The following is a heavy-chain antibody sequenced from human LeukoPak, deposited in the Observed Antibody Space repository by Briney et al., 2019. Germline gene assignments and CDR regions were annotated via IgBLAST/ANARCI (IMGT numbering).Heavy chain of an antibody. CDR1: GFTFTTYS. J-gene: IGHJ6*03. CDR2: IDNSGTYI. Sequence: GGSLRLSCTASGFTFTTYSMDWVRQAPGKGLEWVSSIDNSGTYIYYADSVKGRFTIPRDNSKNSLYLQMNSLRAEDTAVYYCASANPILLDYYYYYYMDVWGKGTTVTVSS. V-gene: IGHV3-21*01. CDR3: ASANPILLDYYYYYYMDV. D-gene: IGHD3-3*01.